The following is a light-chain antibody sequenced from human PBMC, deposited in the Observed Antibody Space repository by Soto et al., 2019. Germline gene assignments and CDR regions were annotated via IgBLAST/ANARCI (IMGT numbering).Light chain of an antibody. CDR3: QTWGTGIQV. J-gene: IGLJ2*01. CDR1: SGHSNYA. V-gene: IGLV4-69*01. Sequence: QPVLTQSPSASASLGASVKLTCTLSSGHSNYAIAWHQLQPEKGPRYLMKLNSDGSHIKGDGIPDRFSGSSSGAERYLTISSLQSEDEADYYCQTWGTGIQVFGGGTKLTVL. CDR2: LNSDGSH.